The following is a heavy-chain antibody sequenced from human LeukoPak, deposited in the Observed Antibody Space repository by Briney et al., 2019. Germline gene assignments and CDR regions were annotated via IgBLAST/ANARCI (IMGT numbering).Heavy chain of an antibody. J-gene: IGHJ5*02. D-gene: IGHD6-19*01. CDR2: IYYSGST. Sequence: ASETLSLTCTVSGGSISSYYWSWIRQPPGKGLEWIGYIYYSGSTNCNPSLKSRVTISVDTSKNQFSLKLSSVTAADTAVYYWARGTGERYTSGWLWFDPWGQGTLVTVSS. CDR1: GGSISSYY. CDR3: ARGTGERYTSGWLWFDP. V-gene: IGHV4-59*12.